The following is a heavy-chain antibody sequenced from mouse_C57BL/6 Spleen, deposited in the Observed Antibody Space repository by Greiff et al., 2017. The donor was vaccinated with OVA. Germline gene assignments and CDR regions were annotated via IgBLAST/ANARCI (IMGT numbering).Heavy chain of an antibody. CDR2: IYPGDGDT. CDR1: GYAFSSYW. D-gene: IGHD2-3*01. Sequence: QVQLQQSGAELVKPGASVKISCKASGYAFSSYWMNWVKQRPGKGLEWIGQIYPGDGDTNYNGKFKGKATLTADKSSSTAYMQLSSLTSEDSAVYFCARSGVDGYYPDYWGQGTTLTVSS. V-gene: IGHV1-80*01. J-gene: IGHJ2*01. CDR3: ARSGVDGYYPDY.